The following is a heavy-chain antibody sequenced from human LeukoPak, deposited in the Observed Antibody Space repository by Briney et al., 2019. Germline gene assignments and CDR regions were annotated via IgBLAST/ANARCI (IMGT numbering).Heavy chain of an antibody. D-gene: IGHD3-10*01. J-gene: IGHJ4*02. CDR3: AKDKQLLWWYFDY. V-gene: IGHV3-30*02. CDR1: GFTFSSYG. CDR2: IRNDGSNK. Sequence: PGGSLRLSCATSGFTFSSYGMHWVRQAPGKGLEWVAFIRNDGSNKYYADSVKGRFTISRDNSKNTLYLQMNSLRGEDTAVYYCAKDKQLLWWYFDYWGQGTLVTVSS.